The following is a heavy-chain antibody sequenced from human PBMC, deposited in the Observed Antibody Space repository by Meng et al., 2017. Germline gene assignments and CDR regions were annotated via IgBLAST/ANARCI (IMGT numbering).Heavy chain of an antibody. D-gene: IGHD6-13*01. CDR1: GGSISSYY. J-gene: IGHJ4*02. V-gene: IGHV4-59*12. Sequence: SETLSLTCTVSGGSISSYYWSWIRQPPGKGLEWIGYIYYSGSTNYNPSLKSRVTISVDTSKNQFSLKLSSVTAADTAVYYCAGSSSWPFDYWGQGTLVTVSS. CDR3: AGSSSWPFDY. CDR2: IYYSGST.